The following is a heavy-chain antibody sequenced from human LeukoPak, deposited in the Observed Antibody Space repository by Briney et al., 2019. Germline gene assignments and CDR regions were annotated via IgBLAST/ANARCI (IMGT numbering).Heavy chain of an antibody. Sequence: GGSLRLSCAASGFTFSSYEMNWVRQAPRKGLVGVSYSSSSGSTIYYADSVKGRFTISRDNAKNSLYLQMNSLRAEDTAVYYCARYGVVVPALFYYYYYMDVWGKGTTVTVSS. D-gene: IGHD2-2*01. CDR3: ARYGVVVPALFYYYYYMDV. V-gene: IGHV3-48*03. CDR2: SSSSGSTI. CDR1: GFTFSSYE. J-gene: IGHJ6*03.